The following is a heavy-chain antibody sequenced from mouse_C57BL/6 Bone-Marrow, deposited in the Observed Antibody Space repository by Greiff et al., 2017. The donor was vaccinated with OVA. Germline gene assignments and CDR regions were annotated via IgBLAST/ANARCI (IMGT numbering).Heavy chain of an antibody. J-gene: IGHJ2*01. V-gene: IGHV5-16*01. CDR1: GFTFSDYY. Sequence: EVKLMESEGGLVQPGSSMKLSCTASGFTFSDYYMAWVRQVPEKGLEWVANINYDGSSTYYLDSLKSRFLISRDNAKNILYLQMSSLKSEDTATYYCARGDYGSSFGDDWGQGTTLTVSS. D-gene: IGHD1-1*01. CDR2: INYDGSST. CDR3: ARGDYGSSFGDD.